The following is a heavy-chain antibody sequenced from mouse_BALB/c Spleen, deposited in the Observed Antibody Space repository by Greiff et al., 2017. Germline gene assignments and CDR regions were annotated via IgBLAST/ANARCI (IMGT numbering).Heavy chain of an antibody. CDR3: ARLAVVAPDY. CDR2: ISSGGGST. D-gene: IGHD1-1*01. V-gene: IGHV5-12-1*01. CDR1: GFAFSSYD. J-gene: IGHJ2*01. Sequence: EVKLVESGGGLVKPGGSLKLSCAASGFAFSSYDMSWVRQTPEKRLEWVAYISSGGGSTYYPDTVKGRFTISRDNAKNTLYLQMSSLKSEDTAMYYCARLAVVAPDYWGQGTTLTVSS.